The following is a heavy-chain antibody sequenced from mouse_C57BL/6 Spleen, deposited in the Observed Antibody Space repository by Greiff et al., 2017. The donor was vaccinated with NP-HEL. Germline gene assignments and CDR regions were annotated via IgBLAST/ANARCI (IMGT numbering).Heavy chain of an antibody. CDR1: GYAFSSSW. J-gene: IGHJ4*01. CDR3: ARDHYYAMDY. Sequence: VQLQQSGPELVKPGASVKISCKASGYAFSSSWMNWVKQRPGKGLEWIGRIYPGDGDTNYNGKFKGKATLTADKSSSTAYMQLSSLTSEDSAVYFCARDHYYAMDYWGQRTSVTVSS. V-gene: IGHV1-82*01. CDR2: IYPGDGDT.